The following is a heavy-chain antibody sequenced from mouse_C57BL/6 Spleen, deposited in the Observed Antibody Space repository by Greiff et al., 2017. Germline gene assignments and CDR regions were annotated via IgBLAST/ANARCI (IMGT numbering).Heavy chain of an antibody. CDR1: GYTFTSYW. CDR2: IYPGSGST. D-gene: IGHD1-1*01. V-gene: IGHV1-55*01. Sequence: VQLQQPGAELVKPGASVKMSCKASGYTFTSYWITWVKQRPGQGLEWIGDIYPGSGSTNYNEKFKSKATLTVDTSSSTAYMQLSSLTSEDSAVYYFARRGYYYGSSYVDFDYWGQGTTLTVSS. CDR3: ARRGYYYGSSYVDFDY. J-gene: IGHJ2*01.